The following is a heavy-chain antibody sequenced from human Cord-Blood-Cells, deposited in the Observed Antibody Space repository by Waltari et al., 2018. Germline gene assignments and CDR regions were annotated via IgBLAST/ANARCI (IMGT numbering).Heavy chain of an antibody. V-gene: IGHV4-34*01. D-gene: IGHD2-2*01. CDR2: IKHSGST. CDR1: GGSSSGYY. J-gene: IGHJ5*02. Sequence: QVQLQQWGAGLLKPSETLSLTCAVYGGSSSGYYWSWIRKPPGKGLEWIGEIKHSGSTNYNPSLKSRVTISVDTSKNQFSLKLSSVTAADTAVYYCARAVVVPAAMGGNWFDPWGQGTLVTVSS. CDR3: ARAVVVPAAMGGNWFDP.